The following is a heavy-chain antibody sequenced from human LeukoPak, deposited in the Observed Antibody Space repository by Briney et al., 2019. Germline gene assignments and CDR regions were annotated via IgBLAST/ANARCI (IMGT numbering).Heavy chain of an antibody. CDR1: GGTFSSYA. CDR2: IDPSGGST. Sequence: ASVKVSCKASGGTFSSYAISWVRQAPGQGLEWMGTIDPSGGSTGYAQKFQGRVTLTRDTSTNTVYMELSSLTSDDTAVYYCARDLGLRGVTNWFDPWGQGTLVTVSS. J-gene: IGHJ5*02. V-gene: IGHV1-46*01. D-gene: IGHD3-10*01. CDR3: ARDLGLRGVTNWFDP.